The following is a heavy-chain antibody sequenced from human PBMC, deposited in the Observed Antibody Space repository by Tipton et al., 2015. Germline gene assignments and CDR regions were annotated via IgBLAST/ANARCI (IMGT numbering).Heavy chain of an antibody. CDR2: LSYSGNT. D-gene: IGHD6-13*01. Sequence: TLSLTCTVSGGSISNSNYYWGWIRQPPGKGLEWIGSLSYSGNTDYNPPLRSRVTISVDTSKNQFSLRLSSVTAADTAVYYCARSLFPETAGLENWFDPWGQGTLVTVSS. CDR1: GGSISNSNYY. CDR3: ARSLFPETAGLENWFDP. J-gene: IGHJ5*02. V-gene: IGHV4-39*01.